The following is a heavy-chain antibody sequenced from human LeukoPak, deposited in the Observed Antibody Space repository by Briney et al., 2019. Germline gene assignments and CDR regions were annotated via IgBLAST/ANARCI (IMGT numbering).Heavy chain of an antibody. CDR3: ATKSGTYYNY. CDR2: IWYDGTKK. Sequence: GGSLRLSCAASGFSFNNYGMHWVRQAPGKGLEWVAVIWYDGTKKYYADSVKGRFTISRDDSKNTLYLQMNGLRAEDTAVYYCATKSGTYYNYWGRGSLVTVSS. V-gene: IGHV3-33*01. J-gene: IGHJ4*02. D-gene: IGHD1-26*01. CDR1: GFSFNNYG.